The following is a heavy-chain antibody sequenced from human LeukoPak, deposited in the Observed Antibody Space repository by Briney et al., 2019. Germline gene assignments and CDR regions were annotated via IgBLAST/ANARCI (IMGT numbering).Heavy chain of an antibody. CDR1: GFTFSGSA. V-gene: IGHV3-73*01. Sequence: PGGSLRLFCAASGFTFSGSAMHWVRQASGKGLEWVGRIRSKANSYATAYAASVKGRFTISRDDSKNTAYLQMNSLKTEDTAVYYCTSKYSSGLNWFDPWGQGTLVTVSS. CDR2: IRSKANSYAT. CDR3: TSKYSSGLNWFDP. J-gene: IGHJ5*02. D-gene: IGHD6-19*01.